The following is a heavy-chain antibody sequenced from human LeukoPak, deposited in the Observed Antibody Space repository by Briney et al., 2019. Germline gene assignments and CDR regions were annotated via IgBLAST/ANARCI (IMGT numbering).Heavy chain of an antibody. Sequence: TGGSLRLSCAASGFTFSSYGMHWVRQAPGKGLEWVAVISYDGSNKYYADSVKGRFTIYRDNSKNTLYLQMNSLRAEDTAVYYCAKEFTYIVVVPAAPGNDDAFDIWGQGTMVTVSS. D-gene: IGHD2-2*01. CDR3: AKEFTYIVVVPAAPGNDDAFDI. V-gene: IGHV3-30*18. CDR1: GFTFSSYG. CDR2: ISYDGSNK. J-gene: IGHJ3*02.